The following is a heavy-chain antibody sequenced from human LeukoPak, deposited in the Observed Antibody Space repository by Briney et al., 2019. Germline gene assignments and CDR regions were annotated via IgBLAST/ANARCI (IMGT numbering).Heavy chain of an antibody. D-gene: IGHD2-21*02. CDR2: ISYDGSNK. CDR1: GFTFSSYA. V-gene: IGHV3-30*04. J-gene: IGHJ5*02. CDR3: ARDRRVVTAPSPWNWFDP. Sequence: GGSLRLSCAASGFTFSSYAMHWVRQAPGNGLEWVAVISYDGSNKYYADSVKGRFTISRDNSKNTLYLQMNSLRAEDTAVYYCARDRRVVTAPSPWNWFDPWGQGTLVTVSS.